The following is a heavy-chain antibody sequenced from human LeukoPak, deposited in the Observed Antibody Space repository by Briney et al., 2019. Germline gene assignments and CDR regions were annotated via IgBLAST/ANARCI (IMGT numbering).Heavy chain of an antibody. CDR2: IYYSGST. J-gene: IGHJ6*03. D-gene: IGHD3-3*01. V-gene: IGHV4-39*07. CDR3: ARGSDYDFWSGYYGYYYYMDV. CDR1: GGSISSSSYY. Sequence: SETLSLTCTVSGGSISSSSYYWGWIRQPPGKGLEWIGSIYYSGSTYYNPSLKSRVTISVDTSKNQFSLKLSSVTAADTAVYYCARGSDYDFWSGYYGYYYYMDVWGKGTTVTVSS.